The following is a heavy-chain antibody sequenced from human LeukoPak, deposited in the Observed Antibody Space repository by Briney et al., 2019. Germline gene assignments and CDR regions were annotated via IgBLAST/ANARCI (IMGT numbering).Heavy chain of an antibody. D-gene: IGHD3-16*02. CDR2: ISAYNGNT. CDR3: AREGDYVWGSYRLPLDY. V-gene: IGHV1-18*01. Sequence: ASVKVSCKASGYTFTSYGISWVRQAPGQGLEWMGWISAYNGNTNYAQKLQGRVTMTTDTSTSTAYMELGSLRSDDTAVYYCAREGDYVWGSYRLPLDYWGQGTLVTVSS. CDR1: GYTFTSYG. J-gene: IGHJ4*02.